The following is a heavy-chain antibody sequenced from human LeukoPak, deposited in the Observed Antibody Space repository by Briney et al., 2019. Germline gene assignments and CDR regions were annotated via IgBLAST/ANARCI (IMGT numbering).Heavy chain of an antibody. CDR1: GFTFSSYS. CDR3: ARGGAPSYTPDPSYYFDY. V-gene: IGHV3-21*01. J-gene: IGHJ4*02. Sequence: GGSLRLSCAASGFTFSSYSMNWVRQAPGKGLEWVSSISSSSSYIYYADSVKGRFTISRDNAKNSLYLQMNSLRAEDTAVYYCARGGAPSYTPDPSYYFDYWGQGTLVTVSS. D-gene: IGHD2-2*02. CDR2: ISSSSSYI.